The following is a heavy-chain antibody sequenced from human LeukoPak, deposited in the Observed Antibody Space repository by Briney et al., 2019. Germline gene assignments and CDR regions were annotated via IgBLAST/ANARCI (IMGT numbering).Heavy chain of an antibody. CDR3: ARFRPGIAAADAFDI. Sequence: KPSETLSLTCTVSGGSISSYYWSWIRQPPGKGLEWIGYIYYSGSTNYNPSLKSRVTISVDTSKNQFSLKLSSVTAADTAVYYCARFRPGIAAADAFDIWGQGTMVTVSS. J-gene: IGHJ3*02. CDR1: GGSISSYY. V-gene: IGHV4-59*01. CDR2: IYYSGST. D-gene: IGHD6-13*01.